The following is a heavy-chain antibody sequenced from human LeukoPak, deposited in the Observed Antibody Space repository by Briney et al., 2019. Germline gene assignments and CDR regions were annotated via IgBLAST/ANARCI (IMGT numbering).Heavy chain of an antibody. CDR1: GFTFSSYW. J-gene: IGHJ5*02. CDR2: ISTDGSST. CDR3: ARAGGHSSPAGS. Sequence: GGSLRLSCAASGFTFSSYWMHWVRQAPGKGLVWVSRISTDGSSTTYADSVKGRFTISRDNAKNTLYLQMNSLRAEDTAVYYCARAGGHSSPAGSWGQGTLVTVSS. V-gene: IGHV3-74*01. D-gene: IGHD6-13*01.